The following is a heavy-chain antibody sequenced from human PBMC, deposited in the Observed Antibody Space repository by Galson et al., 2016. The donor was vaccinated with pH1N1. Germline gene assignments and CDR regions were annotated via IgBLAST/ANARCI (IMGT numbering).Heavy chain of an antibody. Sequence: SLRLSCAASGFTFSAYWMHWVRQAPGKGLVWVSRVYTDGGRTGYADSVRGRFTISRDNAKNTLYLQMSSLRAEDTAVYYCARGDYVGYFVDQWGQGTLVAVPS. CDR2: VYTDGGRT. V-gene: IGHV3-74*01. D-gene: IGHD4-23*01. CDR3: ARGDYVGYFVDQ. CDR1: GFTFSAYW. J-gene: IGHJ4*02.